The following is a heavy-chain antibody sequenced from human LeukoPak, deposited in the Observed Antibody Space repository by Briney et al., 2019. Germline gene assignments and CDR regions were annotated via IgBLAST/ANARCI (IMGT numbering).Heavy chain of an antibody. CDR2: ISGSGGST. CDR1: GFSFSTYA. D-gene: IGHD4-17*01. Sequence: PGGSLRLSCAASGFSFSTYAMNWVRQAPGKGLEWVSGISGSGGSTYYADSVKDRFTISRDNSKNALYLQMNSLRAEDTAVYYCARVSAVTSSFDHWGQGTLVTVSS. V-gene: IGHV3-23*01. J-gene: IGHJ4*02. CDR3: ARVSAVTSSFDH.